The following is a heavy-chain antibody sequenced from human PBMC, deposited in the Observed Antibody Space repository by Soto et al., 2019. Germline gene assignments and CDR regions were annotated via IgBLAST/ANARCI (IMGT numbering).Heavy chain of an antibody. D-gene: IGHD1-26*01. V-gene: IGHV3-9*01. CDR1: GFTFDDYA. CDR3: AKDTNEGEHGFDY. J-gene: IGHJ4*02. CDR2: TSWNSGSI. Sequence: PVGSLRLSCAASGFTFDDYAMHWVRQAPGKGLEWVSGTSWNSGSIGYADSVKGRFTISRDNTKNSLYLQMNSLRAEDTALYYCAKDTNEGEHGFDYWGQGTLVTVSS.